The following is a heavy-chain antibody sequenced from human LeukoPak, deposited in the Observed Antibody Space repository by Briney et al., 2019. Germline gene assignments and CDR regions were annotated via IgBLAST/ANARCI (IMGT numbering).Heavy chain of an antibody. J-gene: IGHJ3*02. D-gene: IGHD3-10*01. CDR1: GFTVSSNY. CDR3: ARDCQGVRGVDAFDS. V-gene: IGHV3-66*01. Sequence: GGSLRLSCAASGFTVSSNYISWVRQAPGKGLEWVSVIYSGGSTYYADSVTGRFTISRDNSKNTLYLQMNSLRAEDTAVYYCARDCQGVRGVDAFDSWGQGTMVTVSS. CDR2: IYSGGST.